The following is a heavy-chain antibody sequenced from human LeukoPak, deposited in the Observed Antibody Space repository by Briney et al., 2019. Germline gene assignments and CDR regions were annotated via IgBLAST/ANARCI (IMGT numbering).Heavy chain of an antibody. CDR3: AKEGGYDFWSGYYPDY. CDR2: IYSGGST. Sequence: GGSLRLSCAASGFTVSSNYMSWVRQAPGKGLEWVSVIYSGGSTYYADSVKGRFTISRDNSKNTLYLQMNSLRAEDTVVYYCAKEGGYDFWSGYYPDYWGQGTLVTVSS. J-gene: IGHJ4*02. D-gene: IGHD3-3*01. CDR1: GFTVSSNY. V-gene: IGHV3-53*01.